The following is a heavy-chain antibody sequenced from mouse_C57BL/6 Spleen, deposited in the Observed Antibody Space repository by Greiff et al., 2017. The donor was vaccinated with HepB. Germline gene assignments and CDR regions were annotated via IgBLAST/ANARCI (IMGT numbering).Heavy chain of an antibody. V-gene: IGHV1-59*01. D-gene: IGHD1-1*01. CDR2: IDPSDSYT. CDR1: GYTFTSYW. CDR3: ARRVPTTVFDY. J-gene: IGHJ2*01. Sequence: QVQLKQPGAELVRPGTSVKLSCKASGYTFTSYWMHWVKQRPGQGLEWIGVIDPSDSYTNYNQKFKGKATLTVDTSSSTAYMQLSSLTSEDSAVYYCARRVPTTVFDYWGQGTTLTVSS.